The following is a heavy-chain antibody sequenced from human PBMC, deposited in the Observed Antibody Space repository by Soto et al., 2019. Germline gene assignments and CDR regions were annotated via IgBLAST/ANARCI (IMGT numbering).Heavy chain of an antibody. V-gene: IGHV3-30-3*01. CDR3: ARAQRGITMVRGVISVGPLDV. D-gene: IGHD3-10*01. J-gene: IGHJ6*02. CDR2: ISYDGSNK. Sequence: PGGSLRLSCAASGFTFSSYAMHWVRQAPGKGLEWVAVISYDGSNKYYADSVKGRFTISRDNSKNTLYLQMNSLRAEDTAVYYCARAQRGITMVRGVISVGPLDVWGQGTTVTVSS. CDR1: GFTFSSYA.